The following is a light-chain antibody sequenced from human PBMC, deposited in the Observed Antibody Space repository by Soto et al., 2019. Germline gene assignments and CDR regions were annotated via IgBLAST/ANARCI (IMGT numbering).Light chain of an antibody. CDR1: SSDVGGYHY. J-gene: IGLJ3*02. CDR3: GSYADSNNFYFV. Sequence: QSALTQPPSASGSPGQSVTISCTGTSSDVGGYHYVSWYQQYPGRSPKLMIYEVTKRPSGVPDRFSGSKSGNTASLTVSGLQAEDEADYYCGSYADSNNFYFVLGGGTQRTVL. V-gene: IGLV2-8*01. CDR2: EVT.